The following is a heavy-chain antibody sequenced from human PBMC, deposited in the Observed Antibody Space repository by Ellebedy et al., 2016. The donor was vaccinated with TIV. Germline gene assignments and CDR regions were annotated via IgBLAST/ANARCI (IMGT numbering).Heavy chain of an antibody. CDR2: ISSSSSYI. J-gene: IGHJ4*02. V-gene: IGHV3-21*01. CDR1: GFTFSSYS. CDR3: APDPEFLGD. D-gene: IGHD3-3*01. Sequence: ETLSLTXAASGFTFSSYSMNWVRQAPGKGLEWVSSISSSSSYIYYADSVKGRFTISRDNAKNSLYLQMNSLRAEDTAVYYCAPDPEFLGDWGQGTLVTVSS.